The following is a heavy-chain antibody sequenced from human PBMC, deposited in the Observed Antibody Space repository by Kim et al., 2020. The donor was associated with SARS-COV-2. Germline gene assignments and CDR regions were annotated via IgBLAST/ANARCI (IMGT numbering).Heavy chain of an antibody. D-gene: IGHD3-10*01. Sequence: GGSLRLSCAASGFTFDDYAMHWVRQAPGKGLEWVAGLSWNSGSIAYADSVRGRFTISRDNAENSLFLQMNSLRPEDTALYYCAKDFSSGSGSFYDSWCQG. CDR1: GFTFDDYA. J-gene: IGHJ4*02. CDR2: LSWNSGSI. CDR3: AKDFSSGSGSFYDS. V-gene: IGHV3-9*01.